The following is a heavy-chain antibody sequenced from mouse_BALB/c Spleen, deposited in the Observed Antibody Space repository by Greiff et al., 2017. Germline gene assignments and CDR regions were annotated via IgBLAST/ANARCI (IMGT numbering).Heavy chain of an antibody. CDR3: ERQRGLRFEGSSPYWYFDV. V-gene: IGHV5-6*01. CDR2: ISSGGSYT. J-gene: IGHJ1*01. D-gene: IGHD1-1*01. Sequence: EVQGVESGGDLVKPGGSLKLSCAASGFTFSSYGMSWVRQTPDKRLEWVATISSGGSYTYYPDSVKGRFTISRDNAKNTLYLQMSSLKSEDTAMYYCERQRGLRFEGSSPYWYFDVWGAGTTVTVSS. CDR1: GFTFSSYG.